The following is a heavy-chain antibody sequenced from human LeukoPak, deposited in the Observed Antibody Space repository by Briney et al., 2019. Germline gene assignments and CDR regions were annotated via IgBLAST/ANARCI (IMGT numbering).Heavy chain of an antibody. CDR1: TGSISSSSYY. D-gene: IGHD5-12*01. J-gene: IGHJ5*02. V-gene: IGHV4-39*01. CDR3: ARRYHLVATGWFDP. Sequence: SETLSLTCTVSTGSISSSSYYWGWIRQPPGKGLEWIGSIYYSGSTYYNPSLKSRVTISVDTSKNQFSLKLSSVTAADTAVYYCARRYHLVATGWFDPWGQGTLVTVSS. CDR2: IYYSGST.